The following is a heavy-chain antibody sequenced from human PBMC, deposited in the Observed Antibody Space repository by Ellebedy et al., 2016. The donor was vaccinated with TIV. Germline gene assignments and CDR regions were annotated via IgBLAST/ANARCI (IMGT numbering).Heavy chain of an antibody. CDR1: GFTFSSYS. V-gene: IGHV3-21*01. J-gene: IGHJ6*04. D-gene: IGHD3-10*01. CDR2: ISSSSSYI. CDR3: ARLAAMVRGVIPYYYGMDV. Sequence: GESLKISXAASGFTFSSYSMNWVRQAPGKGLEWVSSISSSSSYIYYADSVKGRFTISRDNAKNSLYLQMNSLRAEDTAVYYCARLAAMVRGVIPYYYGMDVWGKGTTVTVSS.